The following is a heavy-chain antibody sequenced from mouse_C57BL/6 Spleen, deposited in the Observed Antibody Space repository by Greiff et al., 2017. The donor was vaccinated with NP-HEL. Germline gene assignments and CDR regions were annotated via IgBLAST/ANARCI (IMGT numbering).Heavy chain of an antibody. CDR3: ARAPSYAMDY. CDR1: GYSITSGYY. CDR2: ISYDGSN. J-gene: IGHJ4*01. Sequence: ESGPGLVKPSQSLSLTCSVTGYSITSGYYWNWIRQFPGNKLEWMGYISYDGSNNYNPSLKNRISITRDTSKNQFFLKLNSVTTEDTATYYCARAPSYAMDYWGQGTSVTVSS. V-gene: IGHV3-6*01.